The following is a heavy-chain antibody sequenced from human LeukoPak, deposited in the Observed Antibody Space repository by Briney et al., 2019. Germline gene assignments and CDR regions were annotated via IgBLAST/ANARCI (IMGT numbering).Heavy chain of an antibody. V-gene: IGHV3-23*01. J-gene: IGHJ4*02. D-gene: IGHD1-26*01. CDR3: AKRSGSYIGHPADY. CDR1: GFTFSSYA. Sequence: PGGSLRLSCAASGFTFSSYAMSWVRQAPGKGLEWVSAISGSGGSTYYADSAKGRFTISRDNSKNTLYPQMNSLRAEDTAVYYCAKRSGSYIGHPADYWGQGTLVTVSS. CDR2: ISGSGGST.